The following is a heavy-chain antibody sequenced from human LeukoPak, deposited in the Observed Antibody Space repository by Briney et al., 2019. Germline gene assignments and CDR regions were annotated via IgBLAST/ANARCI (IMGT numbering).Heavy chain of an antibody. V-gene: IGHV6-1*01. CDR1: GDSVSSNSGA. CDR3: VRGGVEAPAAMGFDY. J-gene: IGHJ4*02. D-gene: IGHD2-2*01. CDR2: TYYRSKWYN. Sequence: QTLSLTCVISGDSVSSNSGAWNWIRQSPSRGLEWLGRTYYRSKWYNEYALSVKSRITINPDTTKNQFSLQLSSVTPEDTAVYYCVRGGVEAPAAMGFDYWGQGTLVTVSS.